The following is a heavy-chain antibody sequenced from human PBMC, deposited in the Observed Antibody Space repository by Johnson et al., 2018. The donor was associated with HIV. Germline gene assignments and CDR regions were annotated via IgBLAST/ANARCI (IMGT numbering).Heavy chain of an antibody. Sequence: EVQLVESGGGLVQPGGSLRLSCAASGFTFSNAWMSWVRQAPGKGLEWVGRIKSNTDGGTTDYAAPVKGRFTISRDDSKNTLYLQMNSLKTEDTAVYYCTTCSRSGAFDIWGQGTMVTVSS. V-gene: IGHV3-15*01. D-gene: IGHD6-13*01. CDR2: IKSNTDGGTT. CDR3: TTCSRSGAFDI. J-gene: IGHJ3*02. CDR1: GFTFSNAW.